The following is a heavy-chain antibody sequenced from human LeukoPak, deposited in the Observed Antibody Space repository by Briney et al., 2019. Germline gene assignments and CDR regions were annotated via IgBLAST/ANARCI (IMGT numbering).Heavy chain of an antibody. V-gene: IGHV3-30*18. Sequence: SGGSLRLSCAASGFTFSSYGMHWVRQAPGKGLEWVAVIPYDGSNKYYADSVKGRFTISRDNSKNTLYLQMNSLRAEDTAVYYCAKEYGDYDHKGYYHYYGMDVWGQGTTVTVSS. CDR1: GFTFSSYG. J-gene: IGHJ6*02. CDR2: IPYDGSNK. CDR3: AKEYGDYDHKGYYHYYGMDV. D-gene: IGHD4-17*01.